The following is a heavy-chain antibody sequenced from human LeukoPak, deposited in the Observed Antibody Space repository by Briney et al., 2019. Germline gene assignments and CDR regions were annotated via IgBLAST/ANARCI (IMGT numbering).Heavy chain of an antibody. J-gene: IGHJ6*03. Sequence: ASVKVSCKASGYTFTNYGITWVRQAPGQGLEWMGWISGYNGDTKYAQKLQGRVTMTTDTSSTTAYMELRSLRFDDTDVYYCAREGYSSSYYYYMDVWGKGTTVTVSS. CDR3: AREGYSSSYYYYMDV. V-gene: IGHV1-18*01. D-gene: IGHD3-22*01. CDR2: ISGYNGDT. CDR1: GYTFTNYG.